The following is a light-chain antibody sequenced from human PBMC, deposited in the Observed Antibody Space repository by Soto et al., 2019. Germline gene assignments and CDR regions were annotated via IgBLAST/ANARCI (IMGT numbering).Light chain of an antibody. CDR1: QSVSGNY. CDR3: QHYNSYSEA. Sequence: ESVLTQSPGTLSLSPGDSATLSCRASQSVSGNYLAWYQQQPGQAPSLVIYGVSNRATGISDRFSGSGSGTDFTLTISSLQPDDFATYYCQHYNSYSEAFGQGTKVDIK. J-gene: IGKJ1*01. V-gene: IGKV3-20*01. CDR2: GVS.